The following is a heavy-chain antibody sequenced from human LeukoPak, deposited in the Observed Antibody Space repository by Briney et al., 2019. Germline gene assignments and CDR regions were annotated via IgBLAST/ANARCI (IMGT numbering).Heavy chain of an antibody. CDR2: INHSGST. V-gene: IGHV4-34*01. Sequence: SETLSLTCAVHGGSFSGYYWSWIRQPPGKGLEWIGEINHSGSTNYNPSLKSRVTISVDTSKNQFSLKLSSVTAADTAVYYCARGRIAARRGYFDYWGQGTLVTVSS. CDR1: GGSFSGYY. J-gene: IGHJ4*02. CDR3: ARGRIAARRGYFDY. D-gene: IGHD6-6*01.